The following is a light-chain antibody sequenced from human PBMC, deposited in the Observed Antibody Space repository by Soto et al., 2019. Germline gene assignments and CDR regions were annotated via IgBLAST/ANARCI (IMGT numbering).Light chain of an antibody. CDR3: QTWGTGFWV. V-gene: IGLV4-69*01. Sequence: QPVLTQSPSASASLGASVKLTCSLSSGHSSYAIAWHQQQPEKGPRYLMKVNSDGSHIKGDGIPDRFSGSSSGAERYLTIFSLQSEDEADYYCQTWGTGFWVFGGGTKLTVL. J-gene: IGLJ3*02. CDR2: VNSDGSH. CDR1: SGHSSYA.